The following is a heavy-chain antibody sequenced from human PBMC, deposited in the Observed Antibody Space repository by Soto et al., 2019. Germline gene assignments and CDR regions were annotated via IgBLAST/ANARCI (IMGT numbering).Heavy chain of an antibody. CDR2: ISGSGGST. J-gene: IGHJ4*02. D-gene: IGHD3-9*01. Sequence: CGSLRLSCAASGLTCCSYAMSWVCQTPGKGLEWVSAISGSGGSTYYADSVKGRFTISRDNSKNTLYLQMNSLRAEDTAVYYSAKDVRCVEWLLPDYLGQRNLVTGS. V-gene: IGHV3-23*01. CDR1: GLTCCSYA. CDR3: AKDVRCVEWLLPDY.